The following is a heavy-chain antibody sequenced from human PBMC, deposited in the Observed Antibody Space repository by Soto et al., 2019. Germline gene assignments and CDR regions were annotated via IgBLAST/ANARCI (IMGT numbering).Heavy chain of an antibody. J-gene: IGHJ4*02. CDR1: GFSFSTTGVG. D-gene: IGHD6-19*01. CDR2: IYWDDDK. Sequence: QITLKESGPTLVKPTQTLTLTCTFSGFSFSTTGVGVGWIRQPPGKALEWLALIYWDDDKRYSPSLKSRLTITKDTSKNQVVLTMTNMDPVDTATYYCAHRQAQGIGLAGTFDSWDQGTLVTVSS. CDR3: AHRQAQGIGLAGTFDS. V-gene: IGHV2-5*02.